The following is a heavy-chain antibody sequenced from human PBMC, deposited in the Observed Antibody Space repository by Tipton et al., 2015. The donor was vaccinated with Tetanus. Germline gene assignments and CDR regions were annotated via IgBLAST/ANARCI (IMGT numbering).Heavy chain of an antibody. J-gene: IGHJ4*02. D-gene: IGHD6-19*01. CDR3: ARDPPLAVPGPEFDY. CDR2: IKEDGSQK. V-gene: IGHV3-7*01. CDR1: GFSFSTFW. Sequence: SLRLSCEGSGFSFSTFWMTWVRQAPGKGLEWVANIKEDGSQKYYVDSVKGRFTISRDNAKNSLYLQMNSLRVDDTAVYYCARDPPLAVPGPEFDYWGQGTLVTVSS.